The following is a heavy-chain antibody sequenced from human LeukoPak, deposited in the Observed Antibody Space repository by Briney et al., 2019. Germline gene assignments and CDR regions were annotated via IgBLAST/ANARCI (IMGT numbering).Heavy chain of an antibody. J-gene: IGHJ4*02. Sequence: PGGSLRLSCAASGFTFSSYAMHWVRQAPGKGLEWVAVISYDGSNKYYADSEKGRFTISRDNSKNTLYLQMNSLRAEDTAVYYCARDDRGSTTVTTKLDYWGQGTLVTVSS. V-gene: IGHV3-30*04. CDR1: GFTFSSYA. D-gene: IGHD4-17*01. CDR2: ISYDGSNK. CDR3: ARDDRGSTTVTTKLDY.